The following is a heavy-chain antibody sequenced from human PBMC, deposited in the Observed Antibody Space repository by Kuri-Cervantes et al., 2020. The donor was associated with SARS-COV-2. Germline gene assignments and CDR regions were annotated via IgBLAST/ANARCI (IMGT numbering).Heavy chain of an antibody. J-gene: IGHJ6*03. CDR3: AIRVEKGVGDYYYYYYYMDV. CDR1: GGTFSSYA. CDR2: IIPIFGTA. Sequence: SVKVSCKASGGTFSSYAISWVRQAPGQGLEWMGRIIPIFGTANYAQKFQGRVTITADESTSTAYMELSSLRSEDTAVYYCAIRVEKGVGDYYYYYYYMDVWGKGTTVTVSS. V-gene: IGHV1-69*13. D-gene: IGHD4-17*01.